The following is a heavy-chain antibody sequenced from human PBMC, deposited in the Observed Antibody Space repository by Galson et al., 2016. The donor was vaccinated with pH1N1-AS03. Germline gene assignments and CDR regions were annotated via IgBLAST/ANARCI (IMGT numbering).Heavy chain of an antibody. Sequence: SETLSLTCTVSGDAIGSYYWSWIRQLAGKGLQWIGRVYTSGSTNYNPSLKSRVTMSVDISKNQFSLKLNSVTAADTAVYYCAGLVGGSLDYWGQGTLVTVSS. CDR1: GDAIGSYY. J-gene: IGHJ4*02. V-gene: IGHV4-4*07. CDR3: AGLVGGSLDY. D-gene: IGHD1-26*01. CDR2: VYTSGST.